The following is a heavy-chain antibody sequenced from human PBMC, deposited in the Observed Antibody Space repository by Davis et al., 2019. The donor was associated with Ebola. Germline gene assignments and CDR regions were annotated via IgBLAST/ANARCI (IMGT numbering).Heavy chain of an antibody. CDR1: GFTFDGYA. D-gene: IGHD3-10*01. CDR2: INWNSNDV. Sequence: SLKISCAASGFTFDGYAMHWVRQAPGKGLEWVSGINWNSNDVGYVASVKGRFTISRDNAKSSLYLQMNSLRPEYTALYSCAKESSPGSGTYGPYYCSMDVWGKGTTVTVSS. CDR3: AKESSPGSGTYGPYYCSMDV. V-gene: IGHV3-9*01. J-gene: IGHJ6*04.